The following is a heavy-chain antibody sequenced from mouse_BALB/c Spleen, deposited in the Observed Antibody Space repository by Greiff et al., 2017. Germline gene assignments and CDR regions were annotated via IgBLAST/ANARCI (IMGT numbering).Heavy chain of an antibody. Sequence: EVKVIESGGGLVQPGGSLKLSCAASGFDFSRYWMSWVRQAPGKGLEWIGEINPDSSTINYTPSLKDKFIISRDNAKNTLYLQMSKVRSEDTALYYCARPGSSPYYAMDYWGQGTSVTVSS. J-gene: IGHJ4*01. CDR2: INPDSSTI. CDR1: GFDFSRYW. D-gene: IGHD1-1*01. V-gene: IGHV4-1*02. CDR3: ARPGSSPYYAMDY.